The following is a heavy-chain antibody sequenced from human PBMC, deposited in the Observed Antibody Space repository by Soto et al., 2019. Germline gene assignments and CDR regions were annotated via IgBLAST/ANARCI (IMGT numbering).Heavy chain of an antibody. CDR2: INSDGSNT. CDR1: EFIFSSYG. CDR3: AKQYSGCLEY. Sequence: PGGSLRLSCAVSEFIFSSYGMHWVRQAPGKGLVWVSRINSDGSNTAYADSVKGRFTISRDNAKNTLYLQMNSLRAEDTAIYYCAKQYSGCLEYWGQGTLVTVLL. D-gene: IGHD6-25*01. V-gene: IGHV3-74*01. J-gene: IGHJ4*02.